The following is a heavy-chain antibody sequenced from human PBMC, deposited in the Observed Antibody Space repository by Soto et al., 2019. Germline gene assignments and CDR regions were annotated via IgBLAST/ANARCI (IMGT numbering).Heavy chain of an antibody. D-gene: IGHD6-6*01. CDR3: ARNILHSSSSVYYYYGMDV. Sequence: SETLSLTCTVSGCSVSSGSHYWSWIRQPPGKGLEWVGYIYNTGSTNYNPSLKSRVTISVDMSKNQFSLKLRSVTTADTAVYYCARNILHSSSSVYYYYGMDVWGRGTTVTVSS. V-gene: IGHV4-61*01. J-gene: IGHJ6*02. CDR1: GCSVSSGSHY. CDR2: IYNTGST.